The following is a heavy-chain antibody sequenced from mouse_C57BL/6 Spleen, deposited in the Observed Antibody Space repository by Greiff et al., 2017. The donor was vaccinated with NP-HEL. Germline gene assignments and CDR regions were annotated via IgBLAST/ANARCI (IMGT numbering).Heavy chain of an antibody. CDR3: ARSGRDGYYFDY. Sequence: QQSCKASGYTFTSYWMDWVKQRPGQGLEWIGNIYPSDSETHYNQKFKDKATLTVDKSSSTAYMQLSSLTSEDSAVYYCARSGRDGYYFDYWGQGTTLTVSS. D-gene: IGHD2-3*01. CDR2: IYPSDSET. V-gene: IGHV1-61*01. CDR1: GYTFTSYW. J-gene: IGHJ2*01.